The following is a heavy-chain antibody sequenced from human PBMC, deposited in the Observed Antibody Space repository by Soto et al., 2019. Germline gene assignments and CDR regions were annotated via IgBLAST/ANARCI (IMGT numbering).Heavy chain of an antibody. CDR1: GYTFSNFA. D-gene: IGHD6-13*01. CDR2: IIPIFDST. J-gene: IGHJ6*02. V-gene: IGHV1-69*13. CDR3: AKGGKVAADYYGMDV. Sequence: GASVKVSCKASGYTFSNFAISWVRQAPGQGLQWMGRIIPIFDSTNYAQEFQGRVTITADESTNTAYMELNSLRSEDTAIYYCAKGGKVAADYYGMDVWGQGTTVPVSS.